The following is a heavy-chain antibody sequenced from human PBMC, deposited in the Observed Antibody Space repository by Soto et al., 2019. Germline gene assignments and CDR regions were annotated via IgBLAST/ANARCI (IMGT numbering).Heavy chain of an antibody. D-gene: IGHD6-19*01. V-gene: IGHV5-51*01. CDR3: ARQGSGWMKDYYGMDV. J-gene: IGHJ6*02. CDR1: GYSFTSYW. Sequence: GESLKTSCKGSGYSFTSYWIAWVRPMPGKSLEWMGIIYPGDSDTRYSPSFQAQVTISADEYNRTAYLQWSSLKASDTAMYYCARQGSGWMKDYYGMDVWGQGTTVTVSS. CDR2: IYPGDSDT.